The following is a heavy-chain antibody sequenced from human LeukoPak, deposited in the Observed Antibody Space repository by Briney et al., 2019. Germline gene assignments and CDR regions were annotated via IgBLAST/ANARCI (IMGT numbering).Heavy chain of an antibody. CDR1: GFTFDDCG. CDR3: ARLVSHSSGYN. V-gene: IGHV3-20*04. Sequence: GGSLRLSCAASGFTFDDCGMSWVRQAPGKGLEWVSGINWNGGSTGYADSVKGRFTISRDNAKNSLYLQMNSLRAEDTALYYCARLVSHSSGYNWGQGTLVTVSS. D-gene: IGHD6-19*01. CDR2: INWNGGST. J-gene: IGHJ4*02.